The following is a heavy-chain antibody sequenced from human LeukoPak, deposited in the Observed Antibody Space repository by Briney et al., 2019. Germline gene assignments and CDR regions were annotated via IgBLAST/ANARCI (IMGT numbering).Heavy chain of an antibody. V-gene: IGHV4-59*12. D-gene: IGHD5-24*01. Sequence: SETLSLTCTVSGGSISSYYWSWIRQPPGKGLEWIGYIYYSGSTNYNPSLKSRVTISVDTSKNQFSLNLSSVTTADTAVYYCARGGGRRWLQPLDYWGQGTLVTVSS. CDR2: IYYSGST. J-gene: IGHJ4*02. CDR1: GGSISSYY. CDR3: ARGGGRRWLQPLDY.